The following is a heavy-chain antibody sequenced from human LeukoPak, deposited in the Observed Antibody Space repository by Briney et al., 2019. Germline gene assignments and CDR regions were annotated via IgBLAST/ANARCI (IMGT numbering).Heavy chain of an antibody. J-gene: IGHJ3*02. D-gene: IGHD2-8*02. Sequence: ASVKVSCKASGYTFTSYYMHWVRRAPGQGLEWMGIINPSGGSTSYAQKFQGRVTMTRDTSTSAVYMELSSLRSEDTAVYYCARFSPSGPHAFDIWGQGTMVTVSS. CDR1: GYTFTSYY. CDR2: INPSGGST. V-gene: IGHV1-46*01. CDR3: ARFSPSGPHAFDI.